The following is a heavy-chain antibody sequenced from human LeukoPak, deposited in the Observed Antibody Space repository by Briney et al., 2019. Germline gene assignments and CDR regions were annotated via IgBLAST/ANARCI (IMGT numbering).Heavy chain of an antibody. V-gene: IGHV4-59*01. J-gene: IGHJ6*03. CDR2: IYYSGST. CDR3: ARVRGSAEFHYMDV. CDR1: GGSISSYY. D-gene: IGHD2-15*01. Sequence: SETLSLTCTVSGGSISSYYWSWIRQPPGKGLEWIGYIYYSGSTDYNPSLKSRVTISVDTSKNQFSLKLSSVTAADTAVYYCARVRGSAEFHYMDVWGKGTTVTVSS.